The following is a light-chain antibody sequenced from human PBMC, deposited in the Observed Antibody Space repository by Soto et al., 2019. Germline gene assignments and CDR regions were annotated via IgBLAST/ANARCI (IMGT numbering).Light chain of an antibody. CDR3: QSYENSRTGFYV. V-gene: IGLV1-40*01. CDR1: SSDIGAGFD. J-gene: IGLJ1*01. CDR2: GNT. Sequence: QSALTQPPSVSGAPGQRVTISCTGSSSDIGAGFDVHWYQHLPGTAPKLLIYGNTNRPSGVPGRFSGSKSGTSASLVITGXXXXXEADYYCQSYENSRTGFYVXGTGTKVTVL.